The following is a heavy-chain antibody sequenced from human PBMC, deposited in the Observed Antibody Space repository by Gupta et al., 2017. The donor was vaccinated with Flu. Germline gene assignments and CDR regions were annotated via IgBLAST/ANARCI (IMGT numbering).Heavy chain of an antibody. Sequence: VQLVESGGGLVKPGGSLRLSCEASGFTFSSYGMNWVRQAPGKGLEGVSYISVRSNYIVYADSVRGRFTISRENAKNSLYLEMNRLKTEDTAVYYCASLYDSSGYYGQANVFDVWGQGTRVTVSS. CDR1: GFTFSSYG. V-gene: IGHV3-21*06. J-gene: IGHJ3*01. CDR3: ASLYDSSGYYGQANVFDV. D-gene: IGHD3-22*01. CDR2: ISVRSNYI.